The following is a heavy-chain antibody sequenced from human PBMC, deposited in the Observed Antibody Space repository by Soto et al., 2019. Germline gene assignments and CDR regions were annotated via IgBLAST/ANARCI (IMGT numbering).Heavy chain of an antibody. V-gene: IGHV4-59*08. CDR1: GGSIISYY. J-gene: IGHJ4*02. CDR3: ARRGNAAAAINFDY. D-gene: IGHD2-2*01. CDR2: IYYSGST. Sequence: SETLSLTCTVSGGSIISYYWSWILQPPWKGLEWIGYIYYSGSTNYNPSLKSRVTISVDTSKNQFSLKLSSVTAADTAVYYCARRGNAAAAINFDYWGQGTLVTVSS.